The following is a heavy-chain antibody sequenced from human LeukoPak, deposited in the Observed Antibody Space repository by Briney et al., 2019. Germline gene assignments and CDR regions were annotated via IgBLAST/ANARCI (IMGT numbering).Heavy chain of an antibody. CDR2: ISGSGGST. CDR3: VSSYCSGGSCYSASGY. CDR1: GFTFSSYA. Sequence: PGGSLRLSCAASGFTFSSYAMSWVRQAPGKGLEWVSAISGSGGSTSYADSVKGRFTISRDNAKNTLYLQMNSLRAEDTAVYYCVSSYCSGGSCYSASGYWGQGTLVTVSS. V-gene: IGHV3-23*01. D-gene: IGHD2-15*01. J-gene: IGHJ4*02.